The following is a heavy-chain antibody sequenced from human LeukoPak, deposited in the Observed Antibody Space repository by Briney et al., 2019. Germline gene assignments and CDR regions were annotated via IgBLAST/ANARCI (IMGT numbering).Heavy chain of an antibody. CDR2: IYYSGST. CDR1: GGSMSRYY. D-gene: IGHD7-27*01. Sequence: SETLSLTCTVSGGSMSRYYWSWMRQTPGKGLEYIGYIYYSGSTNYNPSLKSRVIISVHTSNNQFSLKLSSATAADTAVYYCARLPDGDDDYFEYWGQGTLVTVSS. V-gene: IGHV4-59*08. J-gene: IGHJ4*02. CDR3: ARLPDGDDDYFEY.